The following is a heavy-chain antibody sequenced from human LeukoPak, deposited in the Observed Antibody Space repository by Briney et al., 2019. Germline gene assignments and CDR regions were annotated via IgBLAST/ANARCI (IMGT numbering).Heavy chain of an antibody. CDR2: ISGSGGST. CDR1: GFTFSSYA. D-gene: IGHD4/OR15-4a*01. CDR3: ARRAGAYSHPYDY. Sequence: GGSLRLSCAASGFTFSSYAMSWVRQAPGKGLEWVSAISGSGGSTYYADSVKGRFIISRDNSKNTLYLQMNSLRAEDTAVYYCARRAGAYSHPYDYWGQGTLVTVSS. J-gene: IGHJ4*02. V-gene: IGHV3-23*01.